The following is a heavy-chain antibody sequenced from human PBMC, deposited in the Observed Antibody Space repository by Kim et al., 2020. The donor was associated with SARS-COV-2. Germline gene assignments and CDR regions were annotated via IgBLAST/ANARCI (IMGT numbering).Heavy chain of an antibody. CDR1: GFTFSSYW. V-gene: IGHV3-7*05. CDR3: ARHLGGTTFDY. J-gene: IGHJ4*02. D-gene: IGHD2-15*01. CDR2: IKQDGSET. Sequence: GGSLRLSCAASGFTFSSYWMTWARQAPGKGLEWVANIKQDGSETYYVDSVKGRFTISRDNANNLLYLQVNSLRAGDTAVYYCARHLGGTTFDYWGQGTLLTVSS.